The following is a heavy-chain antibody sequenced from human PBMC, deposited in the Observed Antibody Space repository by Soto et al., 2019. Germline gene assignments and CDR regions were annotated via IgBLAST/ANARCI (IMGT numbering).Heavy chain of an antibody. Sequence: GESLKISCKGSGYSFTSYWIGWVRQMPGKGLEWMGIIYPGDSDTRYSPSFQGQVTISADKSISTAYLQWSSLKASDTAMYYCARTGGYCSSTSCYAGSWFDPWGQGTLVTVSS. J-gene: IGHJ5*02. CDR2: IYPGDSDT. CDR3: ARTGGYCSSTSCYAGSWFDP. D-gene: IGHD2-2*01. CDR1: GYSFTSYW. V-gene: IGHV5-51*01.